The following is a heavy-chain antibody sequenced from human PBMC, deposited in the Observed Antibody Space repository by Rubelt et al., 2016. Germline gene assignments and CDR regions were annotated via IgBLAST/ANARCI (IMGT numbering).Heavy chain of an antibody. V-gene: IGHV1-18*01. J-gene: IGHJ4*02. D-gene: IGHD3-3*01. CDR1: GYTFTSYG. CDR3: ARSKAGDFGVVILLFDY. CDR2: ISAYNGNT. Sequence: QVQLVQSGAEVKKPGASVKVSCKASGYTFTSYGISWVRQAPGQGLEWMGWISAYNGNTNYAQKPQGRVTITPDTSTSTAYMELRSRRSDDTAVYYCARSKAGDFGVVILLFDYWGQGTLVTVSS.